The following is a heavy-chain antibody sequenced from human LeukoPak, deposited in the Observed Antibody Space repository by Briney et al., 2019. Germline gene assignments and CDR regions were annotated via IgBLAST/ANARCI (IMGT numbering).Heavy chain of an antibody. J-gene: IGHJ4*02. CDR2: INPNSGGT. Sequence: ASVKVSCKASGYTFTGYYMHWVRQAPGQGLEWMGWINPNSGGTNYAQKFQGWVTMTRDTSISTAYMELSRLRSDDMAVYYCAREVYCSSTSCPPYFDYWGQGTLVTVSS. V-gene: IGHV1-2*04. CDR3: AREVYCSSTSCPPYFDY. D-gene: IGHD2-2*01. CDR1: GYTFTGYY.